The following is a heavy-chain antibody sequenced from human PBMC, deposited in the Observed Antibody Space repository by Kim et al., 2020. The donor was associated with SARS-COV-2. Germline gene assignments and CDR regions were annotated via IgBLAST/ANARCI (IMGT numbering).Heavy chain of an antibody. Sequence: AQKLKGRVTLTIDTSTNTAYIELRSLRSDDTAMYYCARDRGEAATGLFDYWGQGTLVIVSS. V-gene: IGHV1-18*01. CDR3: ARDRGEAATGLFDY. D-gene: IGHD6-25*01. J-gene: IGHJ4*02.